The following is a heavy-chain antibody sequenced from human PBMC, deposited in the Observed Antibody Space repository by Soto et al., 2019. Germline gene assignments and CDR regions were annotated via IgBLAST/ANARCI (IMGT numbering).Heavy chain of an antibody. J-gene: IGHJ4*02. CDR2: TKNKGQSFTI. CDR3: ARWVAGAADC. CDR1: GFASSDHY. D-gene: IGHD2-15*01. V-gene: IGHV3-72*01. Sequence: EVQLVESGGGLVQPGGSLRLSCAASGFASSDHYMDWVRQAPGKGLEWLGRTKNKGQSFTIEYAPSVKGRFIISRDDSKNSVFLQISRLRTHDTAVYYCARWVAGAADCWGQGTQVTVSS.